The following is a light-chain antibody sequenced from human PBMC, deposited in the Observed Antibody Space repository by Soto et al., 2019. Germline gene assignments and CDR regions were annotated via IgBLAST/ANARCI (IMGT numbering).Light chain of an antibody. CDR1: QSVSIL. J-gene: IGKJ5*01. V-gene: IGKV3-15*01. CDR3: HQYNNTPRT. CDR2: GAP. Sequence: VVVQSAATLSLCLDPGATLSCRASQSVSILLAWYQQKPGQAPSLLLHGAPTRATGIAARFSGTGSGTEFTLTISSLQSEDFAAYYCHQYNNTPRTFGQGTQVE.